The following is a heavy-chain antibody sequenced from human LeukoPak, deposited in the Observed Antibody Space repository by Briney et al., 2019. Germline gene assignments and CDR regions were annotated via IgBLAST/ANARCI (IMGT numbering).Heavy chain of an antibody. D-gene: IGHD6-6*01. V-gene: IGHV3-33*01. J-gene: IGHJ4*02. Sequence: PGRSLRLSCAASGFTFNNYGMHWVRQAPGKGLEWVAVIWYDGSNKYYADSVKGRFTISRDNSKNTLYLQMNSLRAEDTAVYYCARESSSTYYFDYWGQGTLVTVSS. CDR2: IWYDGSNK. CDR3: ARESSSTYYFDY. CDR1: GFTFNNYG.